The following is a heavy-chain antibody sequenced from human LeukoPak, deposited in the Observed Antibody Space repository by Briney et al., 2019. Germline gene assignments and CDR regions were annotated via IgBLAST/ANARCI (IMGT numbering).Heavy chain of an antibody. Sequence: MSSETLSLTCTVSGGSISSGGYYWSWIRQPPGKGLEWIGYIYHSGSTYYNPSLKSRVTISVDRSKNQFSLKLSSVTAADTAVYYCARSPLTDFWSGISGVVAFDIWGQGTMVTVSS. V-gene: IGHV4-30-2*01. CDR2: IYHSGST. D-gene: IGHD3-3*01. CDR3: ARSPLTDFWSGISGVVAFDI. CDR1: GGSISSGGYY. J-gene: IGHJ3*02.